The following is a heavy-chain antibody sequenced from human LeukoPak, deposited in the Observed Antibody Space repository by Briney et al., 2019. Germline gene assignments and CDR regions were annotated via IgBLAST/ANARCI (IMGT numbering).Heavy chain of an antibody. D-gene: IGHD2-15*01. CDR3: ARDNCSGGSCSLDY. J-gene: IGHJ4*02. V-gene: IGHV4-30-2*01. Sequence: PSETLPLTCAVPGGSISSGGYSWSWIRQPPGKGLEWIGYIYHSGSTYYNPSLKSRVTISVDRSKNQFSLKLSSVTAADTAVYYCARDNCSGGSCSLDYWGQGTLVTVSS. CDR2: IYHSGST. CDR1: GGSISSGGYS.